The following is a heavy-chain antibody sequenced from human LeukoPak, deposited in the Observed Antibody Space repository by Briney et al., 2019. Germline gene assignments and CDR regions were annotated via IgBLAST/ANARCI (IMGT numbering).Heavy chain of an antibody. J-gene: IGHJ3*02. D-gene: IGHD3-22*01. V-gene: IGHV3-64*01. CDR2: ISSNGDGA. CDR3: ARDGYYDSSGFYLYSWAFDI. CDR1: GFTFSSYA. Sequence: GGSLRLSCAASGFTFSSYAMHWVRQAPGKGLEYVSAISSNGDGAYYANSVKGRFTISRDNSKNTLYLQIGSLRAEDTAIYYCARDGYYDSSGFYLYSWAFDIWGQGTVVSVSS.